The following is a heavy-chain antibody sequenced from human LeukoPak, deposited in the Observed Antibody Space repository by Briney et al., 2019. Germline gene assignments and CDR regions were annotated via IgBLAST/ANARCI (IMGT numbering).Heavy chain of an antibody. V-gene: IGHV4-59*01. CDR3: ARDHPGGSSLDY. Sequence: PSETLSLTCTVSGGSISRDHWSWIRQPPGKGLEWIGYIYYTGSTNYNPSLKSRVTISVDTSKNQFSLKLSSVTAADTAVYYCARDHPGGSSLDYWGQGTLVTVSS. CDR2: IYYTGST. D-gene: IGHD6-13*01. CDR1: GGSISRDH. J-gene: IGHJ4*02.